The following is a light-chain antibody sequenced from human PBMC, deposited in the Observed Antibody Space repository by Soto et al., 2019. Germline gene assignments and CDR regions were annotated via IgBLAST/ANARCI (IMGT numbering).Light chain of an antibody. J-gene: IGKJ3*01. V-gene: IGKV3-20*01. Sequence: EMVLTQPPGTLSLSPEERATLSCRASQSVSSSYLAWYQQKPGQAPRLLIYGASSRATGIPDRFSGSGSGTDFTLTISRLEPEDFAVYYCQQYGSSLFTFGPGTKVDIK. CDR1: QSVSSSY. CDR2: GAS. CDR3: QQYGSSLFT.